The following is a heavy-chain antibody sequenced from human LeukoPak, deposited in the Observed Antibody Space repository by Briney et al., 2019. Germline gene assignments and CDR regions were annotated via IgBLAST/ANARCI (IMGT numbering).Heavy chain of an antibody. CDR2: ISSSGSTI. D-gene: IGHD4-23*01. V-gene: IGHV3-48*03. CDR1: GFTFSSYE. J-gene: IGHJ4*02. Sequence: GGSLRLSCAASGFTFSSYEMNWVRQAPGKGLEWVSYISSSGSTIYYADSVKGRFTISRDNAKNSLYLQMNSLRAEDTAVYYCARNDYGGNYFDHWGQGTLVTVSS. CDR3: ARNDYGGNYFDH.